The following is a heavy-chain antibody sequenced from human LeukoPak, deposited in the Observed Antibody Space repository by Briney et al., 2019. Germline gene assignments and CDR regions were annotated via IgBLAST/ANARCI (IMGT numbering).Heavy chain of an antibody. CDR2: IHNDGST. J-gene: IGHJ4*01. Sequence: GGSLRLSCAASGFTFSSYWMHWVRQAPGKGLEWVSVIHNDGSTYYADSVKGRFTVSRDNSKNMLFLRMNSLRVEDTAVYFCASLARDYWGQGTLVSVSS. V-gene: IGHV3-53*01. CDR1: GFTFSSYW. D-gene: IGHD3-3*02. CDR3: ASLARDY.